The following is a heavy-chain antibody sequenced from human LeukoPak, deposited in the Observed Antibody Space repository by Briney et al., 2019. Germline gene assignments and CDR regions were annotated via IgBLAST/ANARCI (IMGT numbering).Heavy chain of an antibody. J-gene: IGHJ6*03. Sequence: GGSLRLSCAASGFTFSSYAMSWVRQAPGKGLEWVANIKQDGSEKYYVDSVKGRFTISRDNAKNSLYLQMNSLRAEDTAVYYCARDLGAGYYYDKGYMDVWGKGTTVTVSS. CDR3: ARDLGAGYYYDKGYMDV. V-gene: IGHV3-7*01. D-gene: IGHD3-22*01. CDR2: IKQDGSEK. CDR1: GFTFSSYA.